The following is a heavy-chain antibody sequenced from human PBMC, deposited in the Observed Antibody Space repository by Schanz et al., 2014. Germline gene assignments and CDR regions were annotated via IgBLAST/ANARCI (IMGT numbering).Heavy chain of an antibody. V-gene: IGHV3-9*01. CDR3: RRGSGSSSYGWYYDS. CDR1: GFIFEDYA. J-gene: IGHJ4*02. CDR2: ISWNSYSL. Sequence: EVQLVESGGGLVQPGRSLRLSCAASGFIFEDYAMYWVRQAPGKGLEWVSGISWNSYSLLYADSVQGRFTISRDNAKKTLSLQMNSVRGEDSAVYYCRRGSGSSSYGWYYDSWGQGTLVTVSS. D-gene: IGHD3-10*01.